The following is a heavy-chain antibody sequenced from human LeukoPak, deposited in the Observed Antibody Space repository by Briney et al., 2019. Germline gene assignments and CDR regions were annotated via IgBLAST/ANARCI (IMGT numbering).Heavy chain of an antibody. D-gene: IGHD3-22*01. CDR1: GFTFSSYW. J-gene: IGHJ4*02. CDR2: INSDGSST. V-gene: IGHV3-74*01. Sequence: GGSLRLSCAASGFTFSSYWMHWVRQAPGKGLVWVSRINSDGSSTSYADSVKGRFTIFRDNAKNTVYLQMNSLRAEDTAVYYCPSESSYDSSGYSRDYWGQGTLVTVSS. CDR3: PSESSYDSSGYSRDY.